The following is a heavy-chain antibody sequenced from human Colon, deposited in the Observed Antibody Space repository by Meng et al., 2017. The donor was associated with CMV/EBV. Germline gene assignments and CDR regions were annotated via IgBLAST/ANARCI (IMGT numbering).Heavy chain of an antibody. CDR1: DGSISSSSYY. CDR3: ARDNTIVVPSDAFDI. J-gene: IGHJ3*02. D-gene: IGHD3-22*01. Sequence: SETLSLTCTVSDGSISSSSYYWGWIRQSPGKGLERIGSIYYLGTTYYNPSLKSRVTISLDTSKNQFSLSLTSVTAADTAVYYCARDNTIVVPSDAFDIWGQGTLVTVSS. CDR2: IYYLGTT. V-gene: IGHV4-39*07.